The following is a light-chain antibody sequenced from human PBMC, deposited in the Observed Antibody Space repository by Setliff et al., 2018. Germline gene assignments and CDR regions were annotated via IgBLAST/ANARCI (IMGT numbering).Light chain of an antibody. CDR2: KVS. V-gene: IGLV2-14*01. CDR1: SSDVGGYDY. Sequence: SALTQPASVSGSPGQSITISCTGTSSDVGGYDYVSWYQQHPGKAPKLMIYKVSDRPSGVSNRFSGSKSGNTASLTISGLQAEDEADYYCSSYTTTSTPDVFGTGTKVTVL. J-gene: IGLJ1*01. CDR3: SSYTTTSTPDV.